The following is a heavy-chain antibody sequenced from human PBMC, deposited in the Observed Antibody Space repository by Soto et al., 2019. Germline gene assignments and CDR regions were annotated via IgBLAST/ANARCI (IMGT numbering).Heavy chain of an antibody. V-gene: IGHV3-33*01. CDR1: GFTFSSYG. J-gene: IGHJ4*02. CDR3: ARGRIAAAGSTDFDY. D-gene: IGHD6-13*01. CDR2: IWYDGSNK. Sequence: GGSLRLSCAASGFTFSSYGMHWVRQAPGKGLEWVAVIWYDGSNKYYADSVKGRFTISRDNSKNTLYMQMNSLRAEDTAVYYCARGRIAAAGSTDFDYWGQGTLVTVSS.